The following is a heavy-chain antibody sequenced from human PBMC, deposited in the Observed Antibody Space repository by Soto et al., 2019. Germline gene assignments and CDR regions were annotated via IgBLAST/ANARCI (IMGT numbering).Heavy chain of an antibody. D-gene: IGHD4-17*01. CDR3: ACRGLPNPLYYYYGMDV. CDR1: GYSFTSYW. Sequence: EVQLVQSGAEVKKPGESLRISCKGSGYSFTSYWISWVRQMPGKGLEWMGRIDPSDSYTNYSPSFQGHVTISADKSISTAYLQWSSLKASDTAMYYCACRGLPNPLYYYYGMDVWGQGTTVTVSS. CDR2: IDPSDSYT. J-gene: IGHJ6*02. V-gene: IGHV5-10-1*03.